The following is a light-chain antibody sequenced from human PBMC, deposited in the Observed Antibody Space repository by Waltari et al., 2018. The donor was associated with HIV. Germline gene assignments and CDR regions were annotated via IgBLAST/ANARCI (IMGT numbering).Light chain of an antibody. Sequence: SSELTQDPTVSVALGQTVRITCQGDSLGGSYASWYQQKPGQAPVIVIYGEYHRPSGIPDRFSGSSSGNTASLTISGALAEDEADYYCQSRDSSGKHVLFGGGTRLTVL. J-gene: IGLJ2*01. CDR1: SLGGSY. CDR2: GEY. V-gene: IGLV3-19*01. CDR3: QSRDSSGKHVL.